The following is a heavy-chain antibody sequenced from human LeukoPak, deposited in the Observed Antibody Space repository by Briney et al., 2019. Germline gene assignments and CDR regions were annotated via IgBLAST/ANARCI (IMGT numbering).Heavy chain of an antibody. J-gene: IGHJ4*02. CDR1: GFTFSSYS. CDR3: TRGRGSASGSYVY. V-gene: IGHV3-48*01. Sequence: AGGSLRLSCAASGFTFSSYSMNWVRQAPGKGLEWISYINSSTSTKYYADSVKGRFTISRDNAKNSLYLQMNSLRPEDTAVYYCTRGRGSASGSYVYWGQGTLVTVSS. D-gene: IGHD3-10*01. CDR2: INSSTSTK.